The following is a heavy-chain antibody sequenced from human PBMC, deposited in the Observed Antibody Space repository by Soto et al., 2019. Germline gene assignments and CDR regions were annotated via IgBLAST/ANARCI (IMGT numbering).Heavy chain of an antibody. CDR3: ASLEPDAVVGDSDY. Sequence: SVKVSCKASGGTFSSYAISWVRQAPGQGLEWMGGIIPIFGTANYAQKFQGRVTITADESTSTAYMELSSLRSEDTAVYYCASLEPDAVVGDSDYWGQGTLVTVSS. CDR2: IIPIFGTA. CDR1: GGTFSSYA. J-gene: IGHJ4*02. V-gene: IGHV1-69*13. D-gene: IGHD1-26*01.